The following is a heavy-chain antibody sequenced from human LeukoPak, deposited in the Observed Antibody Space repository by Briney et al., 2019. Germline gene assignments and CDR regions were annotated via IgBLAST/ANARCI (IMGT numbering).Heavy chain of an antibody. V-gene: IGHV3-30*04. CDR3: ARDQSGYSYGFYYYYMDV. CDR2: ISYDGTNK. D-gene: IGHD5-18*01. CDR1: GFTFSSYA. Sequence: GGSLRLSCAASGFTFSSYAMHWVRQAPGTGLEWVALISYDGTNKYYADSVKGRFTISRDNSKNPLYLQMITPRAEDTAVYYCARDQSGYSYGFYYYYMDVWGKGTTVTISS. J-gene: IGHJ6*03.